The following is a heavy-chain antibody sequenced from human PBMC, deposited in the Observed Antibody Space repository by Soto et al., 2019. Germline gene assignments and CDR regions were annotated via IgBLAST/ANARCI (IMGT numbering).Heavy chain of an antibody. Sequence: GGSLRLSCAASGFTFSSYGMHWVRQAPGKGLEWVAVIWYDGSNKYYADSVKGRFTISRDNSKNTLYLQMNSLRAEDTAVYYCARVGLPTPYYYYGMDVWGQGTTVTVSS. V-gene: IGHV3-33*01. J-gene: IGHJ6*02. CDR1: GFTFSSYG. CDR2: IWYDGSNK. D-gene: IGHD5-12*01. CDR3: ARVGLPTPYYYYGMDV.